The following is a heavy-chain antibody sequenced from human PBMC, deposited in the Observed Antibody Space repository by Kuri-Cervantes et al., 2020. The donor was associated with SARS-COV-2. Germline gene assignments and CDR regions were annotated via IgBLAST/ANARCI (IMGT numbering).Heavy chain of an antibody. CDR3: ARGCSSTSCYTDVYYYYGMDV. J-gene: IGHJ6*02. D-gene: IGHD2-2*02. CDR1: GGTFISSS. CDR2: INLMFDSA. V-gene: IGHV1-69*08. Sequence: SVKVSCKASGGTFISSSITWVRQAPGQGLEWMGRINLMFDSANYAQKVQGRVTITADKSTSTAYMELSSLRSEDTAVYYCARGCSSTSCYTDVYYYYGMDVWGQGTTVTVSS.